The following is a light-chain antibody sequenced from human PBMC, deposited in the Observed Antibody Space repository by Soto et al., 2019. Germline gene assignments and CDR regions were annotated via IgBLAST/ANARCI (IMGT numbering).Light chain of an antibody. CDR1: QSISSW. CDR2: KAS. CDR3: QQYSSYWT. Sequence: INMTQSPSTLSASVGDIFTITCRASQSISSWLAWYKQPPGKAPQLLIYKASSLESVVPSRFSGSESGTDFPLTISRMQPDDFAYYYCQQYSSYWTFGHGTKVDI. V-gene: IGKV1-5*03. J-gene: IGKJ1*01.